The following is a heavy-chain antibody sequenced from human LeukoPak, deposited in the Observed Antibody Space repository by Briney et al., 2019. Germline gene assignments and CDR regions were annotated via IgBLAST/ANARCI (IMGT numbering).Heavy chain of an antibody. V-gene: IGHV3-49*03. J-gene: IGHJ4*02. CDR2: ISGGTT. CDR1: GFTLGDYL. Sequence: GGSLRLSCTASGFTLGDYLMSWFRPAPGKGREWIGFISGGTTEYAASARGRFTNSRDDATSIAYLQVNSLTTEHTAVYYCSRGSRRLSVYWGEGALVTVSS. D-gene: IGHD2-15*01. CDR3: SRGSRRLSVY.